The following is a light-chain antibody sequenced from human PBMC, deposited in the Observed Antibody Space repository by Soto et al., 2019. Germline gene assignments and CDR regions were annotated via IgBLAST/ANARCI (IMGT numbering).Light chain of an antibody. CDR2: AAS. CDR3: QHIYSTPPT. J-gene: IGKJ1*01. V-gene: IGKV1-39*01. CDR1: QSISSY. Sequence: DIQMTQSPSSLSASVGDRVTITCRASQSISSYLNWYQQKPGKAPNLLIYAASSLQGGVPSRFSGSGSGTDFTLTIRSLQPEDFATYYCQHIYSTPPTFGQGTKVEIK.